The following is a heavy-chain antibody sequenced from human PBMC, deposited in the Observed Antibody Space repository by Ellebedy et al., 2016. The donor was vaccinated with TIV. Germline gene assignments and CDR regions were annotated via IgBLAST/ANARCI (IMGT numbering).Heavy chain of an antibody. V-gene: IGHV4-61*08. CDR3: ARQRGYSYGSPNKYYYYYGMDV. J-gene: IGHJ6*02. Sequence: MPSETLSLTCTVSGGSISSGDYYWSWIRQPPGKGLEWIGYIYYSGSTNYNPSLKSRVTISVDTSKNQFSLKLSSVTAADTAVYYCARQRGYSYGSPNKYYYYYGMDVWGQGTTVTVSS. CDR2: IYYSGST. D-gene: IGHD5-18*01. CDR1: GGSISSGDYY.